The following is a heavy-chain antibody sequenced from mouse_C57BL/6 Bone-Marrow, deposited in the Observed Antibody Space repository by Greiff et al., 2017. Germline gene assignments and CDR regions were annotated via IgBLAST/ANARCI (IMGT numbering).Heavy chain of an antibody. J-gene: IGHJ3*01. V-gene: IGHV1-59*01. CDR1: GYTFTSYW. Sequence: QVQLQQPGAELVRPGTSVKLSCKASGYTFTSYWMHWVKQRPGQGLEWIGVIDPSDSYTNSNQKFKGKATLTVDTSSSTAYMQRSRLTCEDAAVYYCARYSSWFAYWGQGTLVTVSS. CDR2: IDPSDSYT. CDR3: ARYSSWFAY.